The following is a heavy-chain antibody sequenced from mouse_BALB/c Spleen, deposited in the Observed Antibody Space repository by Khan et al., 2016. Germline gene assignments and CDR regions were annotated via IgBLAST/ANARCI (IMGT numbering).Heavy chain of an antibody. CDR1: GYTFTSYW. V-gene: IGHV1-87*01. CDR2: IYPGDGDT. J-gene: IGHJ1*01. D-gene: IGHD2-3*01. Sequence: QVQLQQSGAELARPGASVKLSCKASGYTFTSYWMQWVKQRPGQGLEWIGAIYPGDGDTRYTQKFKGKATLTADKSSSTAYMQLSSLASEDSAVYYCARGWDGYFKFWGAGTTVTVYS. CDR3: ARGWDGYFKF.